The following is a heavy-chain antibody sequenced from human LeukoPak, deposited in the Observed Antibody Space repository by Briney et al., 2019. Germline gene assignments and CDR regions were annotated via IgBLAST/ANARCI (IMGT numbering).Heavy chain of an antibody. D-gene: IGHD6-13*01. CDR2: IYYSGST. Sequence: SETLSLTCTVSGGSISSSSYYWGWTRQPPGKGLEWIGSIYYSGSTYYNPSLKSRVTISVDTSKNQFSLKLSSVTAADTAVYYCARDFGSWYAFDIWGQGTMVTVSS. V-gene: IGHV4-39*07. CDR1: GGSISSSSYY. CDR3: ARDFGSWYAFDI. J-gene: IGHJ3*02.